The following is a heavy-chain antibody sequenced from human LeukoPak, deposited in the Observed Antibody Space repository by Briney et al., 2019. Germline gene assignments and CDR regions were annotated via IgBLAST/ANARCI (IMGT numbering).Heavy chain of an antibody. Sequence: PGGSLRLSCAASGFTFSSYAMSWVRQAPGKGLEWVSVISGSGGSTYYADSVKGRFTISRDNSKNTLYLQMNSLRAEDTAIYYCARYCTSTSCAFEYWGQGTLVTVSS. V-gene: IGHV3-23*01. J-gene: IGHJ4*02. CDR2: ISGSGGST. D-gene: IGHD2-2*01. CDR3: ARYCTSTSCAFEY. CDR1: GFTFSSYA.